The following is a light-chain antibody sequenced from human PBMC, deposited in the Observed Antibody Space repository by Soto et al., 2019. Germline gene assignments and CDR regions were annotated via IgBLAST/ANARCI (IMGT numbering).Light chain of an antibody. CDR2: GAH. Sequence: EIVLTQSPGTLSLSPGERATLSCRASQSIRSHYLAWYQQKPGQAPRLLISGAHNRAPGIPDRFSGSDSGTDFTLRISRLEPEDFAVYYCQQYGSSVTFGQGTKVEIK. CDR3: QQYGSSVT. J-gene: IGKJ1*01. V-gene: IGKV3-20*01. CDR1: QSIRSHY.